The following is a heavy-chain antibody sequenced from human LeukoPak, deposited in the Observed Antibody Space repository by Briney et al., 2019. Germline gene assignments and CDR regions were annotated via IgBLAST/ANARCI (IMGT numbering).Heavy chain of an antibody. J-gene: IGHJ4*02. D-gene: IGHD1-26*01. CDR3: ARGPLGGAEAY. CDR2: INHSGST. CDR1: GGSFSGYY. V-gene: IGHV4-34*01. Sequence: SETLSLTCAVYGGSFSGYYWSWIRQPSGKGLEWIGEINHSGSTNYNPSLKSRVTISVDTSKNQFSLKLSSVTAADTAVYYCARGPLGGAEAYWGEGTLVTVSS.